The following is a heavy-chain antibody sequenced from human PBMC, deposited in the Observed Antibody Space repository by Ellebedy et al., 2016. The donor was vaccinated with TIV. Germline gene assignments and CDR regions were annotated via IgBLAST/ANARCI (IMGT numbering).Heavy chain of an antibody. V-gene: IGHV1-18*01. CDR1: GHPFISHG. CDR2: ISLYNSDT. Sequence: AASVKVSCKASGHPFISHGISWVRQAPGQGLEWLGWISLYNSDTHYAQKVQGRVTMTTDTSTSPAYMELRGLRSDDTAAYYCALTSAGLSGMAVAGAPYYGMDVWGLGTTVTV. CDR3: ALTSAGLSGMAVAGAPYYGMDV. J-gene: IGHJ6*02. D-gene: IGHD6-19*01.